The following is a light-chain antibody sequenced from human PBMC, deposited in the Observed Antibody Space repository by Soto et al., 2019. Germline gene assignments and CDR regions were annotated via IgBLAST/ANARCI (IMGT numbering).Light chain of an antibody. CDR1: QSVSSSY. CDR2: GAS. CDR3: QQYGSSPRT. J-gene: IGKJ2*01. V-gene: IGKV3-20*01. Sequence: DIVLTQSPGTLSLSPGERATLSCRASQSVSSSYLAWYQQKPGQAPRLLIYGASSRAPGIPDRFSGSGSGTDFTLTISRLEPEDFAVYYCQQYGSSPRTFGQGTKLEIK.